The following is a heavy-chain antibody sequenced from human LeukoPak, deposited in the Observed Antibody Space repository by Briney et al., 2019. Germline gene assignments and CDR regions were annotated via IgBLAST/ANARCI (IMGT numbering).Heavy chain of an antibody. CDR1: GFTFSSYA. CDR2: ISGGGVST. D-gene: IGHD3-22*01. V-gene: IGHV3-23*01. Sequence: PGGSLRLSCAASGFTFSSYAMTWVRQAPGKGLQWVSAISGGGVSTYYADSVKGRFTISRDNSKNTLYLQMNSLRAEDTAVYYCAREIYYYDSSGIGRGAFDIWGQGTMVTVSS. CDR3: AREIYYYDSSGIGRGAFDI. J-gene: IGHJ3*02.